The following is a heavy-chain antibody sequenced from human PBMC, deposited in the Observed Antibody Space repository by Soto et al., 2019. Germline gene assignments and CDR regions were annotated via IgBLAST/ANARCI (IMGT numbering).Heavy chain of an antibody. V-gene: IGHV1-8*01. D-gene: IGHD2-2*01. CDR2: MNPNSGNT. CDR1: GYTFTSYD. CDR3: ARDSDIVLVPAAMGRWFDP. J-gene: IGHJ5*02. Sequence: GASVKVSCKASGYTFTSYDINWVRQATGQGLEWIGWMNPNSGNTGYAQKLQGRVTMTTDTSTSTAYMELRSLRSDDTAVYYCARDSDIVLVPAAMGRWFDPWGQGTLVTVSS.